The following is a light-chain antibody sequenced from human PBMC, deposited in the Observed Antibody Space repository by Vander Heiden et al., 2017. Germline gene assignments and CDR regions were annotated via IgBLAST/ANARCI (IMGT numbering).Light chain of an antibody. Sequence: DIPLTQSPSFLSASVGDRVTITCRASQGISSYLAWYQQKPGKAPKLLIYAASTLQSGVPSRFSGSGSGTEFTLTISSLQPEDFATDYCQQLNSYPPGTFGPGTKVDIK. CDR2: AAS. CDR3: QQLNSYPPGT. J-gene: IGKJ3*01. CDR1: QGISSY. V-gene: IGKV1-9*01.